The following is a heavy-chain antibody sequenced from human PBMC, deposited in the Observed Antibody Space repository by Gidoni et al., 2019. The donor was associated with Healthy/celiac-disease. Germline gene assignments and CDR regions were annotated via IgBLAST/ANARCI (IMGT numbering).Heavy chain of an antibody. Sequence: VQLQESGPGLVKPSATLSLTCTFSGGSVSSGSYYWSWIRQPPGKGLEWIGYIYYSGSTNYNPSLKSRVTISVDTSKNQFSLKLSSVTAADTAVYYCARDSPGGFDYWGQGTLVTVSS. D-gene: IGHD2-15*01. CDR2: IYYSGST. CDR1: GGSVSSGSYY. V-gene: IGHV4-61*01. J-gene: IGHJ4*02. CDR3: ARDSPGGFDY.